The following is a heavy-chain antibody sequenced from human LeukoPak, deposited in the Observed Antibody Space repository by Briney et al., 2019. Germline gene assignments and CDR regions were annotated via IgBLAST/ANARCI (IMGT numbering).Heavy chain of an antibody. V-gene: IGHV1-69*13. D-gene: IGHD6-19*01. J-gene: IGHJ4*02. CDR3: ARSGIAVAGTESYFDY. CDR2: VIPIFGTA. Sequence: SVKVSCKASGGTCSSYAISWVRQAPGQGLEWMGGVIPIFGTANYAQKFQGRVTITADESTSTAYMELSSLRSEDTAVYYCARSGIAVAGTESYFDYWGQGTLVTVSS. CDR1: GGTCSSYA.